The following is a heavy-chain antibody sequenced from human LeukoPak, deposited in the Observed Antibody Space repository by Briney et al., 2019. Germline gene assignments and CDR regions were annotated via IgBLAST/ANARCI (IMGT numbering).Heavy chain of an antibody. V-gene: IGHV4-61*01. CDR3: ARAAAGSFDL. CDR2: IYYSGST. Sequence: SETLSLTCTVSGGSISSGSYYWGWIRQPPGKGLEWIGYIYYSGSTNYNPSLKSRVTISVDTSKNQFSLKLSSVTAADTAVYYCARAAAGSFDLWGRGALVTVSS. J-gene: IGHJ2*01. CDR1: GGSISSGSYY. D-gene: IGHD6-13*01.